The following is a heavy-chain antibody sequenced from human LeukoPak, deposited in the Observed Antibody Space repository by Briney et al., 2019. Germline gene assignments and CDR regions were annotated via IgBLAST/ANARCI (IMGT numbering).Heavy chain of an antibody. CDR2: IIPIFGTA. CDR1: GGTFSSYA. D-gene: IGHD5-24*01. Sequence: AASVKVSCKASGGTFSSYAISWVRQAPGQGLEWMGGIIPIFGTANYAQKFQGRVTITTDESTSTAYMELSSLRSEDTAVYYCASSLSGYNYEGGFNWFDPWGQGTLVTVSS. V-gene: IGHV1-69*05. J-gene: IGHJ5*02. CDR3: ASSLSGYNYEGGFNWFDP.